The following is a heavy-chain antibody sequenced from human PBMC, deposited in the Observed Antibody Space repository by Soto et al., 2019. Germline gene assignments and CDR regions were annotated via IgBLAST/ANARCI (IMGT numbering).Heavy chain of an antibody. CDR1: GFTFSSYG. V-gene: IGHV3-30*18. Sequence: GGSLRLSCAASGFTFSSYGIHWVRQAPGKGLEWVAVISYDGSKKYYADSVKGRFTISRDNSKNTLYLQMNSLRAEDTAVYYCAKGYSYGYDYWGQGTLVTVSS. CDR3: AKGYSYGYDY. D-gene: IGHD5-18*01. CDR2: ISYDGSKK. J-gene: IGHJ4*02.